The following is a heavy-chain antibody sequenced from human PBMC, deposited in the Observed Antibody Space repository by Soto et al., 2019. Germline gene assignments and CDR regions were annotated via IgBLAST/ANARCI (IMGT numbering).Heavy chain of an antibody. CDR2: ISYDGSNK. Sequence: GGSLRLSCAASGFTFSSYGMHWVRQAPGKGLEWVAVISYDGSNKYYADSVKGRFTISRDNSKNTLYLQMNSLRAEDTAVYYCAKGDRELQVPCNYWGQGTLVTVSS. V-gene: IGHV3-30*18. CDR3: AKGDRELQVPCNY. CDR1: GFTFSSYG. D-gene: IGHD1-26*01. J-gene: IGHJ4*02.